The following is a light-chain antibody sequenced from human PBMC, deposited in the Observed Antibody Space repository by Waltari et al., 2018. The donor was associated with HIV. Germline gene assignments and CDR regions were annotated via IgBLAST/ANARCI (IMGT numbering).Light chain of an antibody. CDR1: TSTIGTNV. CDR2: SNN. Sequence: QSVLAQPPSVSGTPGQRVTISCSGTTSTIGTNVVNWYQQVPGTAPKLLISSNNQRPSGVPDRFSGFKSGTSASLAINGLQSEDEADYYCATWDDTPTGHVLFGGGTKVTVL. J-gene: IGLJ2*01. V-gene: IGLV1-44*01. CDR3: ATWDDTPTGHVL.